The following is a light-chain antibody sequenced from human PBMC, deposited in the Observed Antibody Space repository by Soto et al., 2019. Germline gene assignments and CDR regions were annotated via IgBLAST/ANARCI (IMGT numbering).Light chain of an antibody. V-gene: IGKV1-39*01. J-gene: IGKJ1*01. CDR1: QSIISY. CDR3: QQSYSTPWT. CDR2: AAS. Sequence: DIQMTQSPASLSASAGEGVRSACRASQSIISYLNWDQQKPGKAPKLLIYAASSLQSGVPSRFSGSGSGTDFTLTISSLQPEDFATYYCQQSYSTPWTFGQGTKV.